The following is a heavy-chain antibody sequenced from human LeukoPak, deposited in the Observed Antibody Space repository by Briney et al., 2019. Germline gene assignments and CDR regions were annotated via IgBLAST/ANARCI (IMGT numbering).Heavy chain of an antibody. D-gene: IGHD6-19*01. CDR1: GFTFSSNG. V-gene: IGHV3-33*01. CDR3: ARLTGWSAIDY. CDR2: IWYDGSKK. Sequence: HAGGSLRLSCAASGFTFSSNGMHWVRQAPGKGLEWVAIIWYDGSKKYYEDSVKGRFTISRDNSMNTLYLQMNSLRAEDTAVYYCARLTGWSAIDYWGQGTLVTVSS. J-gene: IGHJ4*02.